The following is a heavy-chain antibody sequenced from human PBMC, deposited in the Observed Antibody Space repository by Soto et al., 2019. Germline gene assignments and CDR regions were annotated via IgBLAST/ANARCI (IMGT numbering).Heavy chain of an antibody. J-gene: IGHJ4*02. CDR1: GFTFSSYS. Sequence: EVQLVESGGGLVKPGGSLRLSFAASGFTFSSYSMNWVRQAPGKGLEWVSSISSSSSYIYYADSVKGRFTISRDNAKNSLYLQMNSLRAEDTAVYYCAREVSKDSGYDFDYWGQGTLVTVSS. CDR2: ISSSSSYI. V-gene: IGHV3-21*01. D-gene: IGHD5-12*01. CDR3: AREVSKDSGYDFDY.